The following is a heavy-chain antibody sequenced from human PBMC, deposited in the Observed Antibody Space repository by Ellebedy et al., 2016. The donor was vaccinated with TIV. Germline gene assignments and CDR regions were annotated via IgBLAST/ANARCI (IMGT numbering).Heavy chain of an antibody. V-gene: IGHV3-13*01. CDR3: ARATAGFDY. CDR2: IGAAGDT. D-gene: IGHD1-14*01. CDR1: GFTFSSYD. Sequence: PGGSLRLSCAASGFTFSSYDMHWVRQGSGNGLEWVSSIGAAGDTYYAGFVKGRVAISRENAKNSFYLQLNNVRVGDTAVYYCARATAGFDYWGQGTLVTVSS. J-gene: IGHJ4*02.